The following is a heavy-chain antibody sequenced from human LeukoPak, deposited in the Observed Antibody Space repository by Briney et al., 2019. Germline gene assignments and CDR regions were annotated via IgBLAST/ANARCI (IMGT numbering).Heavy chain of an antibody. CDR3: ARAPTMIVVVITTVDDAFDI. J-gene: IGHJ3*02. V-gene: IGHV1-8*01. CDR2: MNPNSGNT. Sequence: ASVKVSCKASGATFSSYAINWVRQAPGQGLEWMGWMNPNSGNTGYAQKFQGRVTMTRNTSISTAYMELSSLRSEDTAVYYCARAPTMIVVVITTVDDAFDIWGQGTMVTVSS. CDR1: GATFSSYA. D-gene: IGHD3-22*01.